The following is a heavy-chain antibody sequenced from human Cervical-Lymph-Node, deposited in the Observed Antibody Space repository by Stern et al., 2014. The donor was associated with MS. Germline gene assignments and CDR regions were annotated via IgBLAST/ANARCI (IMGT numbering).Heavy chain of an antibody. Sequence: QVTLKESGPTLVRPTQTLSLTCTFSGFSLTLTGEAVAWIRQPPGKALGWLALIYWDDDKVYSPSLKNRIALTKDTSKHQVVFTMTNMDPMDTATYYCARRGSPNHGGYYFDYWGQGILVTVSS. CDR1: GFSLTLTGEA. CDR2: IYWDDDK. V-gene: IGHV2-5*02. D-gene: IGHD2-8*01. J-gene: IGHJ4*02. CDR3: ARRGSPNHGGYYFDY.